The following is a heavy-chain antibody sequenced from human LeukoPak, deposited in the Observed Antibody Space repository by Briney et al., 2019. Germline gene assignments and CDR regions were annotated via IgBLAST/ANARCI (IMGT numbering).Heavy chain of an antibody. CDR1: GYSISSGYY. CDR2: IYHSGST. J-gene: IGHJ5*02. D-gene: IGHD6-13*01. CDR3: ARAYHSSWYLNWFDP. V-gene: IGHV4-38-2*02. Sequence: PSETLSLTCTVSGYSISSGYYWGWIRQPPGKGREWIGSIYHSGSTYYNPSLKSRVTISLDTSKSQFSLKLSSVTAADTAIYYCARAYHSSWYLNWFDPWGQGTLVTVSS.